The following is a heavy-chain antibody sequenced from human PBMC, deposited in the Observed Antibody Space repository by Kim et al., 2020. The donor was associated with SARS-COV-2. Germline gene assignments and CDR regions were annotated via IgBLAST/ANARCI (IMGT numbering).Heavy chain of an antibody. J-gene: IGHJ4*02. CDR2: IYSADSRT. D-gene: IGHD1-1*01. CDR1: GYTFANYW. V-gene: IGHV5-51*06. Sequence: GESLKISCKGSGYTFANYWIAWVRLMPGKGLGWMGIIYSADSRTVYSPSFRGQVTISVDKSISTAYLQWSSLKASDTAMYYCVRDKDWSSDYWGQGTLGTASS. CDR3: VRDKDWSSDY.